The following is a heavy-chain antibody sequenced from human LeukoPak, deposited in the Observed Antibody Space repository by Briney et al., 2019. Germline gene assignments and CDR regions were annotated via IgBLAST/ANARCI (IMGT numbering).Heavy chain of an antibody. J-gene: IGHJ5*02. V-gene: IGHV4-34*01. Sequence: SETLSLTCAVYGGSFSGYYWSWIRQPPGEGLEWIGEINHSGSTNYNPSLKSRVTISVDTSKNQFSLKLSSVTAADTAVYYCARGRRGKKGNWFGPWGQGTLVTVSS. CDR2: INHSGST. CDR1: GGSFSGYY. CDR3: ARGRRGKKGNWFGP.